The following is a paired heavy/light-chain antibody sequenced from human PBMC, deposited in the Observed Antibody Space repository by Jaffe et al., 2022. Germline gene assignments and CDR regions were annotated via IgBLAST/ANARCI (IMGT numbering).Light chain of an antibody. Sequence: EIVMTQSPATLSVSPGERATLSCRASQSVSSNLAWYQQKPGQAPRLLIYGASTRATGIPARFSGSGSGTEFTLTISSLQSEDFAVYYCQQYNNWWTFGQGTKVEIK. CDR3: QQYNNWWT. V-gene: IGKV3-15*01. CDR2: GAS. J-gene: IGKJ1*01. CDR1: QSVSSN.
Heavy chain of an antibody. Sequence: QVQLVQSGAEVKKPGSSVKVSCKASGGTFSSYAISWVRQAPGQGLEWMGGIIPIFGTANYAQKFQGRVTITADESTSTAYMELSSLRSEDTAVYYCARVTSCSGGSCYSYIGWFDPWGQGTLVTVSS. CDR2: IIPIFGTA. D-gene: IGHD2-15*01. V-gene: IGHV1-69*01. CDR3: ARVTSCSGGSCYSYIGWFDP. J-gene: IGHJ5*02. CDR1: GGTFSSYA.